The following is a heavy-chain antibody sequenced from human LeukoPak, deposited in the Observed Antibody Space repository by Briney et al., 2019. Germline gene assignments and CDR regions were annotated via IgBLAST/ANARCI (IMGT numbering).Heavy chain of an antibody. CDR3: AKVGAAAGDY. CDR2: ISYDGSNK. Sequence: GGSLRLSCAASGFIFSSYWMHWVRQAPGKGLEWVAVISYDGSNKYYADSVKGRFTISRDNSKNTLYLQMNSLRAEDTAVYYCAKVGAAAGDYWGQGALVTVSS. CDR1: GFIFSSYW. V-gene: IGHV3-30*18. D-gene: IGHD6-13*01. J-gene: IGHJ4*02.